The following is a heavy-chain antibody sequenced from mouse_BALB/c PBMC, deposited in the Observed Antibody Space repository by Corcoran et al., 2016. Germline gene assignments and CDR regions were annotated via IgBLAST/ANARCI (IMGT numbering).Heavy chain of an antibody. V-gene: IGHV9-1*02. CDR2: INTYTGEP. J-gene: IGHJ4*01. Sequence: QIQLVQSGPELKKPGETVKIYCKASGYTFTNYGMNWVKQAPGKGLKWLGWINTYTGEPTYDDDFKGRFAFSLENTASTAYLQINNLKNEDMATYFCSREPYALDYWGQGTSVTVSS. CDR1: GYTFTNYG. CDR3: SREPYALDY.